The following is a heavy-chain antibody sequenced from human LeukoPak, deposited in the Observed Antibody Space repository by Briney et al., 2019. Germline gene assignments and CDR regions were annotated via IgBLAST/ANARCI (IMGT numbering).Heavy chain of an antibody. V-gene: IGHV3-30*04. D-gene: IGHD3-22*01. Sequence: GRSLRLSRAASGFTISSHAMHWVRQAPGKGLEWVAVISYDGGKKYYADSVKGRFTISRDNSRNTLYLQVNSLRADDTAVYYCAREKMKITMIVMGLDIWGQGTMVTVSS. J-gene: IGHJ3*02. CDR2: ISYDGGKK. CDR1: GFTISSHA. CDR3: AREKMKITMIVMGLDI.